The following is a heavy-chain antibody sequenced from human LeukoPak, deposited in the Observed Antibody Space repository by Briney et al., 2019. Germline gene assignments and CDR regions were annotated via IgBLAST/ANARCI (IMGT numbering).Heavy chain of an antibody. D-gene: IGHD2-8*01. CDR3: ARSPNHNWFDP. J-gene: IGHJ5*02. CDR1: GFIFSTYW. Sequence: KSGESLKISCKGSGFIFSTYWIAWVRQMPGKGLEWMGIIYPSDSDTRYSPSFQGQVTISADKSISTAYLQWSSLKASDTAMYYCARSPNHNWFDPWGQGTLVTVSS. V-gene: IGHV5-51*01. CDR2: IYPSDSDT.